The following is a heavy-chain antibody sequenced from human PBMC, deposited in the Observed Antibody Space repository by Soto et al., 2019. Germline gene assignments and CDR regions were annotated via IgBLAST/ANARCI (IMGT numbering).Heavy chain of an antibody. CDR2: LNGAGGST. D-gene: IGHD3-10*01. CDR1: GFTFSDYA. J-gene: IGHJ6*02. CDR3: AAPRDEYGSGISWFTYGMDV. V-gene: IGHV3-23*01. Sequence: GGSLRLSCLASGFTFSDYAMTWVRHVPGRGLEWVSSLNGAGGSTYYADSVRGRFTISRDNSQNTLFLQMNRLTVDDTAIYYCAAPRDEYGSGISWFTYGMDVWGQGSTVTVSS.